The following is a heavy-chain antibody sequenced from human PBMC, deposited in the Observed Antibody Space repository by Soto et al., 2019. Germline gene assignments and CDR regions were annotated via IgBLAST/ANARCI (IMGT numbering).Heavy chain of an antibody. CDR2: ISWNSGSI. CDR1: GFTFDDYA. Sequence: GGSLRLSCAASGFTFDDYAMHWVRQAPGKGLEWVLGISWNSGSIGYVDSVKGRFTISRDNAKNSLYLQMNSLRAEDTALYYCALDSCSSTRCYASTYYYMDVWGKGTTVTVSS. V-gene: IGHV3-9*01. CDR3: ALDSCSSTRCYASTYYYMDV. J-gene: IGHJ6*03. D-gene: IGHD2-2*01.